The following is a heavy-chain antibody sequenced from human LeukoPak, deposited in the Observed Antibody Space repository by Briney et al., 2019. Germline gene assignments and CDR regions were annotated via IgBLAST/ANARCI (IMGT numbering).Heavy chain of an antibody. J-gene: IGHJ4*02. D-gene: IGHD5-24*01. CDR3: ARRDGYNTFYFEY. CDR1: GFTFNIYW. CDR2: INQDGSEK. V-gene: IGHV3-7*01. Sequence: GGSLRLSCAASGFTFNIYWMSWVRQAPGKGLEWAANINQDGSEKYYVDSVKGRFTISRDNAMNSLYLQMNSLRGEDTAVYYCARRDGYNTFYFEYWGQGTLVTVSS.